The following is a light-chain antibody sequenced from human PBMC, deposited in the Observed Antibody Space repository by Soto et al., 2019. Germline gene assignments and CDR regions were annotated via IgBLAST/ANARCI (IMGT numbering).Light chain of an antibody. CDR2: DAS. Sequence: DIQMTQSPSSLSASVGDRVTITCQASQDITNYLNWYQQKPGKAPKLLIYDASNLETGVPSRFSGSGSGTDFTFTISSLQPEDIATYDCQHYDNLPLTFGPGTKVDIK. V-gene: IGKV1-33*01. CDR1: QDITNY. J-gene: IGKJ3*01. CDR3: QHYDNLPLT.